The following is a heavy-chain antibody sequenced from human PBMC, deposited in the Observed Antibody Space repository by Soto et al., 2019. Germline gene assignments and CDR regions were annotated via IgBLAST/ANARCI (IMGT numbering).Heavy chain of an antibody. CDR2: ISAYNGNT. D-gene: IGHD3-3*01. J-gene: IGHJ4*02. Sequence: DSVKDSFKTYGYPFTSYGISFVRQAPGQGLEWMGWISAYNGNTNYAQKLQGRVTMTTDTSTSTAYMELRRLRSDDTAVYYCARGGFFGVVIPRTQEFDYWGQGTLVTVSS. CDR3: ARGGFFGVVIPRTQEFDY. CDR1: GYPFTSYG. V-gene: IGHV1-18*04.